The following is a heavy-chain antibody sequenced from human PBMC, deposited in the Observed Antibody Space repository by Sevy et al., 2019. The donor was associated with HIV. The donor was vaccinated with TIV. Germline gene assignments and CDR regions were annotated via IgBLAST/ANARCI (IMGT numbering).Heavy chain of an antibody. CDR3: AREGGGLLNDAFDI. CDR2: IKQDGSEK. J-gene: IGHJ3*02. D-gene: IGHD3-10*01. Sequence: GGSLRLSCAASGFTFSSYAMHWVRQAPGKGLEWVANIKQDGSEKYYVDSVKGRFTISRDNAKNSLYLQMNSLRAEDTAVYYCAREGGGLLNDAFDIWGQGTMVTVSS. CDR1: GFTFSSYA. V-gene: IGHV3-7*01.